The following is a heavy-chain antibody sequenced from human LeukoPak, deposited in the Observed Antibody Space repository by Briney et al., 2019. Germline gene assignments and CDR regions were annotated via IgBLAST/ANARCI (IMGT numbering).Heavy chain of an antibody. CDR3: TTDQRITVFGVVVNDHGAFDI. D-gene: IGHD3-3*01. CDR2: ISGSGGST. CDR1: GFTFSSYA. V-gene: IGHV3-23*01. J-gene: IGHJ3*02. Sequence: GSLRLSCAASGFTFSSYAMSWVRQAPGKGLEWVSAISGSGGSTYYADSVKGRFTISRDNSKNTLYLQMNSLKTEDTAVYYCTTDQRITVFGVVVNDHGAFDIWGQGTMVTVSS.